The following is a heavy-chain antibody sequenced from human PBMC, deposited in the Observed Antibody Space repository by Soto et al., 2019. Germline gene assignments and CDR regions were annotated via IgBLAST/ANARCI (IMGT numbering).Heavy chain of an antibody. CDR1: GGSFSGYQ. CDR2: INDSGNI. V-gene: IGHV4-34*01. Sequence: QVQLQQWGAGLLKPSETLSLTCAVYGGSFSGYQWTWIRQTPGKGLEWIGEINDSGNINYNPSLKGRVTILLDTPKKQIFLRLSSVTAADSPVYYCARGLSLWFGELSRRGGYYYYIDVWGKGTTVTVSS. J-gene: IGHJ6*03. CDR3: ARGLSLWFGELSRRGGYYYYIDV. D-gene: IGHD3-10*01.